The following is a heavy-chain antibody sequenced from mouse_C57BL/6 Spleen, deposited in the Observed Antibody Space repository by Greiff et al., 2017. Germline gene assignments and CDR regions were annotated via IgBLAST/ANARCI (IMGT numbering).Heavy chain of an antibody. V-gene: IGHV3-6*01. J-gene: IGHJ3*01. Sequence: EVKLMESGPGLVKPSQSLSLTCSVTGYSITSGYYWNWLRQLPGNKLVWTGIISYDGSNNYNQSLKNRISITRDTSKNQFFLKMNSVTAADTATYYCARGDYYGSEGFAYWGKGTLVTVSA. CDR1: GYSITSGYY. D-gene: IGHD1-1*01. CDR2: ISYDGSN. CDR3: ARGDYYGSEGFAY.